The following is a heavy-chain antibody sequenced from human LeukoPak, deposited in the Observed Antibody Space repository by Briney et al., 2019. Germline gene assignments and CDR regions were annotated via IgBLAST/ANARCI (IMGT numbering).Heavy chain of an antibody. V-gene: IGHV3-21*04. D-gene: IGHD2-2*01. Sequence: GGSLRLSCAASGFTFSSYSMNWVRQAPGKGLEWVSSISISDSYIYYADSVKGRFTISRDNSKNTLYLQMNSLRAEDTAVYYCAKDADTSCRDCYFDYWGQGTLVTVSS. CDR3: AKDADTSCRDCYFDY. CDR1: GFTFSSYS. CDR2: ISISDSYI. J-gene: IGHJ4*02.